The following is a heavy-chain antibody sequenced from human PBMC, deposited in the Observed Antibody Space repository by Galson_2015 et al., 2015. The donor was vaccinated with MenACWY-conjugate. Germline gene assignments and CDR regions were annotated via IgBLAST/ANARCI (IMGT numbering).Heavy chain of an antibody. CDR1: GGSLDTYY. V-gene: IGHV4-59*01. Sequence: EILSLTCSVSGGSLDTYYWSWIRQPPGQGLEWIGYVYYGGSTNYNPSLKSRVTISADTSKNQFFLRLSSVTAADTAVYYCVRGTGLAYRGQGTLVSVSS. CDR2: VYYGGST. D-gene: IGHD1-1*01. J-gene: IGHJ4*02. CDR3: VRGTGLAY.